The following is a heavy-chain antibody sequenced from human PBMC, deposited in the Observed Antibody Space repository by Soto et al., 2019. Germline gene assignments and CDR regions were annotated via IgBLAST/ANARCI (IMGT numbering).Heavy chain of an antibody. V-gene: IGHV1-18*01. Sequence: QVQLVQSGAEVKKPGASVKVSCKASGYTFTSYGISWVRQAPGQGLEWMGWISAYNGNTNYAQKLKGRVTMTTDSPTGTAYMELRSLRSDDTAVYYFARDLAVGLVDYWGQGTLVTVSS. CDR2: ISAYNGNT. D-gene: IGHD6-19*01. CDR1: GYTFTSYG. CDR3: ARDLAVGLVDY. J-gene: IGHJ4*02.